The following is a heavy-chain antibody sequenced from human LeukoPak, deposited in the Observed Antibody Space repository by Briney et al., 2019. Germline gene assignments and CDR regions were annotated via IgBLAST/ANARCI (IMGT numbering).Heavy chain of an antibody. CDR3: ARDWSSSSYTYYYYYMDV. Sequence: XXXTXXVSGGSXTSYYWSWIRQPPGKGLEWIGTIYYSGSTYYNPSLKSRVTISVDTSKNQVSLKLRSVTAADTAVYHCARDWSSSSYTYYYYYMDVWGKGTTVTVSS. D-gene: IGHD6-6*01. V-gene: IGHV4-59*12. J-gene: IGHJ6*03. CDR2: IYYSGST. CDR1: GGSXTSYY.